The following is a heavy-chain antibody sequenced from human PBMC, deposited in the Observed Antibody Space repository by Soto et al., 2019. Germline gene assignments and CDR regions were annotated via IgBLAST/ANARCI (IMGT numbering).Heavy chain of an antibody. Sequence: GGSLRLSCAASGFTFSSYGMHWVRQAPGKGLEWVAVIWYDGSNKYYADSVKGRFTISRDNSKNTLYLQMNSLRAEDTAVYYCARDGYYDFWSGYYHYGMDVWGQGTTVTVSS. V-gene: IGHV3-33*01. CDR2: IWYDGSNK. J-gene: IGHJ6*02. CDR3: ARDGYYDFWSGYYHYGMDV. CDR1: GFTFSSYG. D-gene: IGHD3-3*01.